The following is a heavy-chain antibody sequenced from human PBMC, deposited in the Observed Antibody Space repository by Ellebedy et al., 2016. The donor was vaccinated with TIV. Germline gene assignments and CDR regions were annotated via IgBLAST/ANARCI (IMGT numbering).Heavy chain of an antibody. D-gene: IGHD3-22*01. J-gene: IGHJ2*01. CDR1: GCPMGPYS. Sequence: SETLSLXXAASGCPMGPYSWSWIRQPPGKGLEWIGFMSYSGGTKHNASLQSRGSMSVDTSKKEFSLRLTSVTAADTAVYYCARYWNYYYSTGTEESYWYFDLWGRGTLVTVSS. CDR2: MSYSGGT. CDR3: ARYWNYYYSTGTEESYWYFDL. V-gene: IGHV4-59*01.